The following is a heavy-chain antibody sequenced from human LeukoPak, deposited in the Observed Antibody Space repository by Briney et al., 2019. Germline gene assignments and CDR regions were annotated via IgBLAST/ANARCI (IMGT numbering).Heavy chain of an antibody. D-gene: IGHD6-6*01. CDR2: IQQHGSET. Sequence: GGSLRLSCAGSGFTFSNYWISWVRQAPGKGLEWLANIQQHGSETYYGDSVKGRFTISRDNAKNSLYMQMNSLRAEDTAVYYCARHRSSLDYWGQGTLVTVSS. CDR1: GFTFSNYW. J-gene: IGHJ4*02. CDR3: ARHRSSLDY. V-gene: IGHV3-7*01.